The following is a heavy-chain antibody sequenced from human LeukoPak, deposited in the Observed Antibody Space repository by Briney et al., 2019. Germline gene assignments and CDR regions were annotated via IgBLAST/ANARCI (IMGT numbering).Heavy chain of an antibody. CDR1: GGSITSSSYY. D-gene: IGHD6-13*01. CDR3: ARGFNDGQEQLVLLLAFDI. CDR2: IYYSGSP. J-gene: IGHJ3*02. V-gene: IGHV4-39*07. Sequence: SETLSLTCTVSGGSITSSSYYWGWIRQPPGKGLEWIGSIYYSGSPYYNPSLKSRVTMSLDTSKSQFSLNLSSVTAADTAVYYCARGFNDGQEQLVLLLAFDIWGQGTMVTVSS.